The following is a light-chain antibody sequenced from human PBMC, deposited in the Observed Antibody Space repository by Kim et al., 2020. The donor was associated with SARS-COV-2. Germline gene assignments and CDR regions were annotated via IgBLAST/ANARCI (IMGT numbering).Light chain of an antibody. Sequence: SASVGDRVTITCRAGHSITTWLAWFQQKPGKAPTLLIYKASNLQSGVPSRFSGTGSGTEFTLTISSLQPDDFATYYCQQYDLYPYTFGQGTKLEI. V-gene: IGKV1-5*03. CDR1: HSITTW. J-gene: IGKJ2*01. CDR2: KAS. CDR3: QQYDLYPYT.